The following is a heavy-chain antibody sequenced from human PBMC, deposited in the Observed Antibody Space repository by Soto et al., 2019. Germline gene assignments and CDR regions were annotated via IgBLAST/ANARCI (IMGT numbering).Heavy chain of an antibody. CDR1: GGSIISYY. J-gene: IGHJ4*02. D-gene: IGHD4-17*01. V-gene: IGHV4-59*01. CDR2: IHYTGST. CDR3: ARDRGDRYFDY. Sequence: QVQLQESGPGLVKPSETLSLTCSVSGGSIISYYWSWIRQPPGKGLEWIGYIHYTGSTDYNPSLKSRVTMSVDTSKNQVSLKLTSVTAADTAMYYCARDRGDRYFDYWGQGTLVTVSS.